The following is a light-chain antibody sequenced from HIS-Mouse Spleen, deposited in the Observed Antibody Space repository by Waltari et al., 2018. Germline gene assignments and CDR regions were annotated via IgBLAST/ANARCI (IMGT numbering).Light chain of an antibody. Sequence: QSALTQPASVSGSPGQSITISCTGTSSDVGGYNYSSWYQQHPGKAPKLMLYDVSNRPSGVSNRFSGSKSGNTASLTISGLQAEDEADYYCSSYTSSSTRVFGGGTKLTVL. J-gene: IGLJ3*02. CDR1: SSDVGGYNY. CDR2: DVS. CDR3: SSYTSSSTRV. V-gene: IGLV2-14*03.